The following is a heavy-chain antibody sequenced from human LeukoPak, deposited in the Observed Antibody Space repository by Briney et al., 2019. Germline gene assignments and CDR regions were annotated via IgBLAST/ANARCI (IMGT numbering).Heavy chain of an antibody. CDR2: ISSSSSTI. CDR1: GFIFSTYS. V-gene: IGHV3-48*01. Sequence: GGSLRLSCAASGFIFSTYSMNWVRQAPGKGPERVSYISSSSSTIYYADSVKGRFTISRDNAENSLYLQMNSLGAEDTAVYYCARDDHYNYYYMDVWGRGTTVTVSS. J-gene: IGHJ6*03. CDR3: ARDDHYNYYYMDV.